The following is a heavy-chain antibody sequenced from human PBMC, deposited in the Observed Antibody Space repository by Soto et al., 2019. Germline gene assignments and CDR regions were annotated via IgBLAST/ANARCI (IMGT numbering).Heavy chain of an antibody. Sequence: LXXTCPVSGGSISSYYWSWIRQPPGKGLEXXXXXYXXXRNXXNKXXXXXXXIXXXXXXXQLSLKLRSVTAADTAVYYCARRYGGKLDYWGQGTMVTVYS. CDR3: ARRYGGKLDY. V-gene: IGHV4-59*08. D-gene: IGHD1-26*01. CDR2: XYXXXRN. J-gene: IGHJ4*02. CDR1: GGSISSYY.